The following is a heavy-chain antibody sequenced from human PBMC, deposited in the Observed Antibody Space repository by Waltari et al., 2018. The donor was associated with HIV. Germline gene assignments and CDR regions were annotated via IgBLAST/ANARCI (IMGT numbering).Heavy chain of an antibody. CDR3: ARGGGSNGWFY. J-gene: IGHJ4*02. CDR2: INQNGSLT. D-gene: IGHD6-19*01. CDR1: GFTFSNFW. V-gene: IGHV3-7*01. Sequence: QLVESGGGLVQPGGSLRLSCAGSGFTFSNFWMSWVRQTPGKRLEWVANINQNGSLTSVVDTLKGRFTISRDNAKNSVFLQMDSLRGDDTAVYYCARGGGSNGWFYWGQGTPVTVSS.